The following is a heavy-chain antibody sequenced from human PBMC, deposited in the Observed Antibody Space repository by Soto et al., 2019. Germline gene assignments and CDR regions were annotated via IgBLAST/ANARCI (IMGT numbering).Heavy chain of an antibody. CDR2: IYYSGST. Sequence: SETLSLTCTVSGGSVSSGSYYWSWIRQPPGKGLEWIGYIYYSGSTNYNPSLKSRVTISVDTSKNQFSLKLSSVTAADTAVYYCARACYDILTGPPLFDPWGQGTLVTVSS. D-gene: IGHD3-9*01. CDR1: GGSVSSGSYY. J-gene: IGHJ5*02. V-gene: IGHV4-61*01. CDR3: ARACYDILTGPPLFDP.